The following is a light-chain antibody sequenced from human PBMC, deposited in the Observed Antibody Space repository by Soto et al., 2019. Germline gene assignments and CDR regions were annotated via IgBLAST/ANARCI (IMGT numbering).Light chain of an antibody. J-gene: IGLJ3*02. CDR2: EVT. CDR1: SSDVGAYKY. CDR3: TSYVGNDIWV. V-gene: IGLV2-8*01. Sequence: QSALTQPPSASGSRGQSVTISCTETSSDVGAYKYVSWYQQYPGKAPKLMIYEVTKRPSGVPDRFSGSKSGNTASLTVSGLQAEDEADYYCTSYVGNDIWVFGGGTKLTVL.